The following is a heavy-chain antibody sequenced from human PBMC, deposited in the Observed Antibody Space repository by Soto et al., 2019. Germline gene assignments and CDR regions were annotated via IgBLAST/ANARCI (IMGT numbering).Heavy chain of an antibody. V-gene: IGHV1-8*01. CDR2: MTPHSGKT. J-gene: IGHJ4*02. D-gene: IGHD1-26*01. Sequence: QVQLVQSGAEVKKPGTSVKVSCKASGYTFTTYDINWVRQAPGQGLEWMGWMTPHSGKTGYAPKFQGRVTMTRDTSISTAYMELSSLRSEDTAVYYCARDPFYSGSNLQVGYFDSWGQGTLVTVSS. CDR3: ARDPFYSGSNLQVGYFDS. CDR1: GYTFTTYD.